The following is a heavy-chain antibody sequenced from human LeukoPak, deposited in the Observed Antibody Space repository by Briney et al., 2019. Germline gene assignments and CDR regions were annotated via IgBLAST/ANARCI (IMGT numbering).Heavy chain of an antibody. CDR2: IWYDGSNR. CDR1: GFFFNTYG. D-gene: IGHD6-13*01. Sequence: PGGSLRLSCATSGFFFNTYGMHWVRQPPGKGLEWVAVIWYDGSNREYVDSVKGRFTISRDNSKNTLYLQLNRLRAEDTAVYYCVRRGAGDTFDIWGQGTMVTVSS. V-gene: IGHV3-33*01. J-gene: IGHJ3*02. CDR3: VRRGAGDTFDI.